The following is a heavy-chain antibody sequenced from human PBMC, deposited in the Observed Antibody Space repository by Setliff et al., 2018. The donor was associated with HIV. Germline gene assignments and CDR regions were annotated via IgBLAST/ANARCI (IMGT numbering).Heavy chain of an antibody. J-gene: IGHJ3*02. Sequence: SETLSLTCVASGGSLSSYYWNWIRQTPGKGLEWIGEIHPTGHINYMPSLQSRVTISVDMSKNQFSLNLNSVTAADTAVYYCARGQGCGGGCHYAFEMWGQGTMVTVSS. CDR2: IHPTGHI. CDR3: ARGQGCGGGCHYAFEM. V-gene: IGHV4-34*01. CDR1: GGSLSSYY. D-gene: IGHD2-21*02.